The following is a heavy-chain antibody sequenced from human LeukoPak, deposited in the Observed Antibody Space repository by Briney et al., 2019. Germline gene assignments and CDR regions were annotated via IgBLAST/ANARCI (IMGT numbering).Heavy chain of an antibody. Sequence: GAPLKVSCKTSVYTFTGYYMHRLRPAPGQGLEWIGWINHNSGGTDYAQKFQGRVTMARDTSISAAYMELRRLRSDDTALYYCARATGSVDYYYMDVWGKGTTVTVSS. CDR3: ARATGSVDYYYMDV. D-gene: IGHD1-1*01. CDR2: INHNSGGT. V-gene: IGHV1-2*02. CDR1: VYTFTGYY. J-gene: IGHJ6*03.